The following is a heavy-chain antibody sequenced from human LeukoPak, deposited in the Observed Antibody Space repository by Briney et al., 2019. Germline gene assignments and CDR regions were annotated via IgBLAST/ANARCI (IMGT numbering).Heavy chain of an antibody. CDR3: AKDGAYCGGDCYSPTEYFQH. J-gene: IGHJ1*01. Sequence: GGSLRLSCAASGFTFSSYWMSWVRQAPGKGLEWVANIKQDGSEKYYVDSVKGRFTISRDNAKNSLYLQMNSLRAEDTAVYYCAKDGAYCGGDCYSPTEYFQHWGQGTLVTVSS. D-gene: IGHD2-21*02. CDR1: GFTFSSYW. V-gene: IGHV3-7*03. CDR2: IKQDGSEK.